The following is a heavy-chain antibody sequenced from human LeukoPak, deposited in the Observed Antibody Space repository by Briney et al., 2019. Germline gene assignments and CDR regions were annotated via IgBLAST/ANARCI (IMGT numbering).Heavy chain of an antibody. CDR3: ARSRNYDSSGYYDYYYYGMDV. Sequence: KVSCKASGGTFSSCAISWVRQAPGQGLEWMGRIIPILGIANYAQKFQGRVTMTADKSTSTAYMELSSLRSGDTAVYYCARSRNYDSSGYYDYYYYGMDVWGQGTTVTVPS. V-gene: IGHV1-69*04. D-gene: IGHD3-22*01. CDR2: IIPILGIA. J-gene: IGHJ6*02. CDR1: GGTFSSCA.